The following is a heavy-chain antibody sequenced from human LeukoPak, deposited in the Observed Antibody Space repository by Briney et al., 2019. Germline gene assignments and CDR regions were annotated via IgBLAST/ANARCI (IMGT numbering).Heavy chain of an antibody. V-gene: IGHV4-59*08. CDR3: AGRGQRYFRD. J-gene: IGHJ1*01. CDR2: IYGIENT. CDR1: ADSITSGY. Sequence: SETLSLTCSISADSITSGYWSWIRHPPGKGLEWIGYIYGIENTDYNPSLKSRVTISLDTSKNQLSLNLTAVTAADTAVYYCAGRGQRYFRDWGQGTLVTVSS.